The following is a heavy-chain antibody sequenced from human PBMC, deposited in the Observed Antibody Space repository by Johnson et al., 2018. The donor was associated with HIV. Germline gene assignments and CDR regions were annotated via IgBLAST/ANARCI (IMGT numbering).Heavy chain of an antibody. CDR2: TRNKANSYTT. Sequence: VQLVESGGVLVQPGGSLRLSCAASGFTVSSNYMDWVRQAPGQGLEWVGRTRNKANSYTTESAASVKGRVTISRDNAKNSLYLQMNSLRPEDTAVYYCARDHGWSRGWLFDAFDIWGQGTMVTVSS. CDR1: GFTVSSNY. CDR3: ARDHGWSRGWLFDAFDI. J-gene: IGHJ3*02. D-gene: IGHD6-19*01. V-gene: IGHV3-72*01.